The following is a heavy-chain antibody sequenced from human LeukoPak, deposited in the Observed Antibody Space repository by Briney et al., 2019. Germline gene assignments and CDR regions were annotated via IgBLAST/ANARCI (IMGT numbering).Heavy chain of an antibody. Sequence: SETLSLTCTISGGSISSYYWSWIRQPAGKGLEWIGRMSTSGSTNYNPSLTSRVTMPVDKSKNQFSLNLNSVTAADTAVYFCARVNSSGSFHDYWGQGARVTVSS. CDR1: GGSISSYY. V-gene: IGHV4-4*07. CDR3: ARVNSSGSFHDY. J-gene: IGHJ4*02. D-gene: IGHD3-22*01. CDR2: MSTSGST.